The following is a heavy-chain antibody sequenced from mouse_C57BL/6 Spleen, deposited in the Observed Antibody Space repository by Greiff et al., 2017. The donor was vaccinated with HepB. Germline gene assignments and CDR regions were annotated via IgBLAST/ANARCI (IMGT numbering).Heavy chain of an antibody. CDR1: GFTFSDYY. D-gene: IGHD3-2*02. J-gene: IGHJ2*01. V-gene: IGHV5-12*01. CDR3: ARRSSGYSYFDY. Sequence: EVKVVESGGGLVQPGGSLKLSCAASGFTFSDYYMYWVRQTPEKRLEWVAYISNGGGSTYYPDTVKGRFTISRDNAKNTLYLQMSRLKSEDTAMYYCARRSSGYSYFDYWGQGTTLTVSS. CDR2: ISNGGGST.